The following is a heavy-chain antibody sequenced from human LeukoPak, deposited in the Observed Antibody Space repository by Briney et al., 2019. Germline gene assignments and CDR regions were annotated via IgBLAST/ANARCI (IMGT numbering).Heavy chain of an antibody. CDR3: TCDYGQN. J-gene: IGHJ1*01. V-gene: IGHV3-73*01. CDR2: IRSKANSYAT. D-gene: IGHD4-17*01. CDR1: GFTFSGSS. Sequence: GGPLRLPCAASGFTFSGSSIYGVPQASGKGLEWVGRIRSKANSYATAYGASAKGRFTISRDDSKNTAYLQMNSLKTEDTAVYYCTCDYGQNWGQGTLVTVSS.